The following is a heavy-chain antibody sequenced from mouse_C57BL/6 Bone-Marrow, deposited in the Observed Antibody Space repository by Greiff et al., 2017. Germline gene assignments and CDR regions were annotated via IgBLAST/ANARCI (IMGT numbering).Heavy chain of an antibody. J-gene: IGHJ4*01. Sequence: EVQGVESGGDLVKPGGSLKLSCAASGFTFSSYGMSWVRQTPDKRLEWVATISSGGSYTYYPDSVKGRFTISRDNAKNTLYLQMSSLKSEDTAMYYCARRYYYGSDYAMDYWGQGTSVTVSS. CDR3: ARRYYYGSDYAMDY. V-gene: IGHV5-6*01. D-gene: IGHD1-1*01. CDR2: ISSGGSYT. CDR1: GFTFSSYG.